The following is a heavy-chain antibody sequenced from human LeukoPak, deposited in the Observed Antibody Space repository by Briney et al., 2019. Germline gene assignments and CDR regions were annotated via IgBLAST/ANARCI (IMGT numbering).Heavy chain of an antibody. CDR2: IYYSGSGST. CDR1: GGSISSYY. J-gene: IGHJ4*02. CDR3: ARRGGHGGSFDY. V-gene: IGHV4-59*08. D-gene: IGHD4-23*01. Sequence: SETLSLTCTVSGGSISSYYWSWIRQPPGKRLEWIGYIYYSGSGSTNYNPSLKSRVSISVDTSKNHFSLKLSSVTAADTAVYYCARRGGHGGSFDYWGQGTLVTVSS.